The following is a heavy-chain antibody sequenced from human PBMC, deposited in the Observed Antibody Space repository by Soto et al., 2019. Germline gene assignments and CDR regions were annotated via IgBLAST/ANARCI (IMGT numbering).Heavy chain of an antibody. Sequence: ASVTVSCKTSGYTFASYGISWVRQAPGQGLGWMGWISAYNGHTNYAQRLQGRVTMTTDNSKNTLYLQMSSLRAEDTAVYYCAKDLRSSSWYPPFDYWGQGTLVTVSS. V-gene: IGHV1-18*04. CDR3: AKDLRSSSWYPPFDY. J-gene: IGHJ4*02. CDR2: ISAYNGHT. D-gene: IGHD6-13*01. CDR1: GYTFASYG.